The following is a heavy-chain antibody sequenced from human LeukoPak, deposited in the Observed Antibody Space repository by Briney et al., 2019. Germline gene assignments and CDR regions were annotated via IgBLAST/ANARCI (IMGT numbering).Heavy chain of an antibody. V-gene: IGHV3-7*01. CDR1: GFTFSSYW. CDR2: IKQDGSEK. D-gene: IGHD3-3*01. J-gene: IGHJ6*03. Sequence: PGGSLRLSCAASGFTFSSYWMSWVRQAPGKGLEWVANIKQDGSEKYYVDSVKGRFTISRDNAKNSLYLQMNSLRAEDTAVYYCARDLVIDFGVVGYMDVWGKGTTVTVSS. CDR3: ARDLVIDFGVVGYMDV.